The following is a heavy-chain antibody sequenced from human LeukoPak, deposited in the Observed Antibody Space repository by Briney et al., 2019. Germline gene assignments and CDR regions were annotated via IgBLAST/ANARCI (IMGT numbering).Heavy chain of an antibody. CDR1: GFTFSSYS. V-gene: IGHV3-21*01. Sequence: PGGSLRLSCAASGFTFSSYSMTWVRQAPGKGLEWVSSISSSSSYIYYADSVKGRFTISRDNAKNSLYLQMNSLRAEDTAVYYCARARKAYYDFWSGHRDAFDIWGQGTMVTVSS. CDR2: ISSSSSYI. J-gene: IGHJ3*02. D-gene: IGHD3-3*01. CDR3: ARARKAYYDFWSGHRDAFDI.